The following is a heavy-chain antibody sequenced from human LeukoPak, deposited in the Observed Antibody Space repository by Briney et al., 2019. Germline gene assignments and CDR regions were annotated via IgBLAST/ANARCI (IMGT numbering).Heavy chain of an antibody. D-gene: IGHD3-22*01. CDR1: GFTFSSYA. J-gene: IGHJ4*02. CDR3: PRERYYYDSSGSYYFDY. V-gene: IGHV3-30-3*01. Sequence: PGGSLRLSCAASGFTFSSYAMHWVRQAPGKGLEWVAVISYDGSSKYYADSVKGRFTISRDNSKNTLYLQMNSLRAEDTAVYYCPRERYYYDSSGSYYFDYWGQGTLVTVSS. CDR2: ISYDGSSK.